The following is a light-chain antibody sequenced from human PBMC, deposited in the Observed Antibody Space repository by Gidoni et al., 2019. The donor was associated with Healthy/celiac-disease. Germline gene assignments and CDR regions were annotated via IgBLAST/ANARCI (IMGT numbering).Light chain of an antibody. CDR1: QSVSSY. J-gene: IGKJ4*01. CDR2: DAS. Sequence: EIVLTQSPATLSLSPGERATRSCRASQSVSSYLAWYQQKPGQAPRLLIYDASNRATGIPARFSGSGSATDFTLTISSLEPEDFAVYYCQQRSNWPPLTFGGXTKVEIK. CDR3: QQRSNWPPLT. V-gene: IGKV3-11*01.